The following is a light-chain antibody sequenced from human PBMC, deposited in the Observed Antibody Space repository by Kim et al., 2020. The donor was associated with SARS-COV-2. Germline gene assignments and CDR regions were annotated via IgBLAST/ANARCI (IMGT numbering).Light chain of an antibody. CDR1: QSVNSN. CDR2: GAS. J-gene: IGKJ4*01. CDR3: QQYNTWPLT. Sequence: VSPGESATLSCRAGQSVNSNLAWYQQKPGQAPRLLIYGASTRATDIPARFSGSGSGTEFALTISSLQSEDFAVYYCQQYNTWPLTFGGGTKVDIK. V-gene: IGKV3D-15*01.